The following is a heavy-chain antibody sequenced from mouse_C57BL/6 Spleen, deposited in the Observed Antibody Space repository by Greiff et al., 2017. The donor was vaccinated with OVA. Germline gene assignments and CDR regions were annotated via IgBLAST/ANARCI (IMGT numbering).Heavy chain of an antibody. Sequence: EVMLVESGGDLVKPGGSLKLSCAASGFTFSSYGMSWVRQTPDKRLEWVATISSGGSYTYSPDSVQGRFNISRDNAKNTLYLQMSSLKSEDTAMYYCARQGGYEAMDYWGQGTSVTVSS. CDR2: ISSGGSYT. J-gene: IGHJ4*01. CDR1: GFTFSSYG. CDR3: ARQGGYEAMDY. V-gene: IGHV5-6*01.